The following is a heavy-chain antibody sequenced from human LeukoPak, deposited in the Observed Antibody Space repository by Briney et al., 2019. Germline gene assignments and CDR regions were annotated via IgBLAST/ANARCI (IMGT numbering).Heavy chain of an antibody. CDR1: GFTFSSYE. J-gene: IGHJ3*02. V-gene: IGHV3-48*03. CDR3: ARARSSYGYGDAFDI. D-gene: IGHD5-18*01. CDR2: ISSSGSTI. Sequence: GGSLRLSCAASGFTFSSYEMNWVRQAPGKGLEWVSYISSSGSTIYYADSVKGRFTISRDNAKNSLYLQMNSLRAEDTAVYYCARARSSYGYGDAFDIWGQGTMVTVSS.